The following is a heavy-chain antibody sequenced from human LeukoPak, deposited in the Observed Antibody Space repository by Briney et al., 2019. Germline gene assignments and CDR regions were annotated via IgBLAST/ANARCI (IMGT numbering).Heavy chain of an antibody. J-gene: IGHJ4*02. CDR1: GGSISSDDNP. Sequence: PSQTLSLTCAVSGGSISSDDNPWSWIRQPPGKGLEWIGHIYHTGSTYYNPSLKSRVTISVDTSKNQFSLKLSSVTAADTAVYYCARGGYYYDSSGYGDYWGQGTLVTVSS. D-gene: IGHD3-22*01. CDR3: ARGGYYYDSSGYGDY. V-gene: IGHV4-30-2*01. CDR2: IYHTGST.